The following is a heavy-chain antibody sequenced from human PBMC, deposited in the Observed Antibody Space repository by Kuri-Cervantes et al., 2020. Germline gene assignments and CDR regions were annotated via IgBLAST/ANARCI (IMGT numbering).Heavy chain of an antibody. CDR1: GFTFSSYD. CDR2: IGTAGDT. V-gene: IGHV3-13*01. CDR3: ARGPDTNYYDSSGYWGDAEYFQH. Sequence: GGSLRLSCAASGFTFSSYDMHWVRQATGKGLEWVSAIGTAGDTYYPGSVKGRFTISRENAKNSLYLQMNSLRAEDTAVYYCARGPDTNYYDSSGYWGDAEYFQHWGQGTLVTVSS. J-gene: IGHJ1*01. D-gene: IGHD3-22*01.